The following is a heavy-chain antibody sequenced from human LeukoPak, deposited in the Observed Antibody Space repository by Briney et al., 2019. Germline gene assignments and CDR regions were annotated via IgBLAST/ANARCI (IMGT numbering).Heavy chain of an antibody. J-gene: IGHJ4*02. D-gene: IGHD4-11*01. CDR1: GFTFSSNY. CDR3: AKTPPRENSNYFDY. Sequence: PGGSLRLSCAASGFTFSSNYMSWVRQAPGKGLEWVSVIYSGGSTYYADSVKGRFTISRDNSKNTLYLQMNSLRAEDTAVYYCAKTPPRENSNYFDYWGQGTLVTVSS. CDR2: IYSGGST. V-gene: IGHV3-66*01.